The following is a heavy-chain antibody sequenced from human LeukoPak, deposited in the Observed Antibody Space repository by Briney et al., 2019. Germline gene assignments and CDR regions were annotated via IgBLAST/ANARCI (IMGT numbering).Heavy chain of an antibody. CDR2: VYFSGST. Sequence: SETLSLTCTVSGGSVSSGSYFWSWIRQPPGKRLEWIGHVYFSGSTNYNPSLESRVTISVDTSKNQFSLTLSSVTAADTAVYYCARHKSSGSYPLDYWGQGILVTVSS. V-gene: IGHV4-61*01. CDR1: GGSVSSGSYF. D-gene: IGHD3-22*01. J-gene: IGHJ4*02. CDR3: ARHKSSGSYPLDY.